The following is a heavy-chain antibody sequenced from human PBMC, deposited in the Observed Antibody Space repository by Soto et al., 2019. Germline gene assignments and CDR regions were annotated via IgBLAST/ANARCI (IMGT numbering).Heavy chain of an antibody. CDR3: ARDPTVSGPATFDN. CDR1: RFTFKNYW. Sequence: GRSLRLSCDACRFTFKNYWMQWVRQSPGKGLVWVSRIDAAGSNTIYADAVEGRFIISRDNAKNTLYLQINRLRAEDTAAYLCARDPTVSGPATFDNYGEGTL. CDR2: IDAAGSNT. V-gene: IGHV3-74*01. D-gene: IGHD4-4*01. J-gene: IGHJ4*02.